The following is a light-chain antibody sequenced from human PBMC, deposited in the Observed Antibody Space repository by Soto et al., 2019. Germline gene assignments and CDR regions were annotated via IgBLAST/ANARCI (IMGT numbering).Light chain of an antibody. J-gene: IGKJ1*01. V-gene: IGKV3-20*01. Sequence: EIVLTQSPGTRSLFAGERATLSCRATQSICSNYLAWYQQKPGQAPRLLIYIASRRATGIPDRVSGSGAGTDFTLTISRLEPEDSAVYYRLQYGTSAWTFGQGTKVEIK. CDR3: LQYGTSAWT. CDR2: IAS. CDR1: QSICSNY.